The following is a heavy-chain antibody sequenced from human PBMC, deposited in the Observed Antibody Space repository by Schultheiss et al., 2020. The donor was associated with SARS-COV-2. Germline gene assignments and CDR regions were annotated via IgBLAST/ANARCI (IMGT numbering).Heavy chain of an antibody. V-gene: IGHV3-13*04. CDR2: IGTAGDT. CDR3: ARGRLWFGTRYYGMDV. J-gene: IGHJ6*02. D-gene: IGHD3-10*01. Sequence: GGSLRLSCAASGFTFSSYDMHWVRQATGKGLEWVSAIGTAGDTYYQGSVKGRFTISRENAKNSLYLQMNSLRAGDTAVYYCARGRLWFGTRYYGMDVWGQGTTVTVSS. CDR1: GFTFSSYD.